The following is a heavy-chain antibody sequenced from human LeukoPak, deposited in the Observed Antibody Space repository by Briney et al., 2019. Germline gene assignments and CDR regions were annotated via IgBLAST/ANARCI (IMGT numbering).Heavy chain of an antibody. CDR2: ISSSSSYI. CDR3: ARLRTTGTFDY. D-gene: IGHD1-1*01. CDR1: GFTFSTYS. V-gene: IGHV3-21*01. J-gene: IGHJ4*02. Sequence: GGSLRLSCAASGFTFSTYSMNWVRQAPGKGLEWVSSISSSSSYIYYADSVKGRFTISRDNAKNSLYLQMNSLRAEDTALYYCARLRTTGTFDYWGQGTLVTVSS.